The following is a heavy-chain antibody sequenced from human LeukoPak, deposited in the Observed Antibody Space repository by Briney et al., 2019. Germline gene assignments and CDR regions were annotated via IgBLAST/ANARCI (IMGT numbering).Heavy chain of an antibody. Sequence: KPGGSLRLSCAASGFTFSSYNMNWVRQAPGKGLEWVSSISSSSSYIYYADSVKGRFTISRDNAKNSLYLQMNSLRAEDTAVYYCARDPRSPEILWFGDWHNWFDPWGQGTLVTVSS. D-gene: IGHD3-10*01. V-gene: IGHV3-21*01. J-gene: IGHJ5*02. CDR3: ARDPRSPEILWFGDWHNWFDP. CDR2: ISSSSSYI. CDR1: GFTFSSYN.